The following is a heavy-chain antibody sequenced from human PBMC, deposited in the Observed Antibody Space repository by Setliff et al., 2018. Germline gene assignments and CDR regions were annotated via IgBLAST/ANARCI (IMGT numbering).Heavy chain of an antibody. D-gene: IGHD3-22*01. V-gene: IGHV5-51*01. CDR2: IYPGYSDT. Sequence: PGESLKISCKGSGYSFTSYWIGWVRQMPGKGLEWMGIIYPGYSDTRYSPSFQGQVTISADKSISTAYLQWSSLKASDTAMYYCARRYYYDSSGYYYDSADAFDIWGQGTMVTVSS. CDR1: GYSFTSYW. CDR3: ARRYYYDSSGYYYDSADAFDI. J-gene: IGHJ3*02.